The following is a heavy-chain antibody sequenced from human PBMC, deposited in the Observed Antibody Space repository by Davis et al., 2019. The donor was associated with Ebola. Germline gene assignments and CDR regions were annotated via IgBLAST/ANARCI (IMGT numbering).Heavy chain of an antibody. J-gene: IGHJ4*02. D-gene: IGHD6-19*01. CDR1: GFTFSGSA. CDR3: TSTVAGTDLDY. CDR2: IRSKANNYAT. V-gene: IGHV3-73*01. Sequence: GESLKISCAASGFTFSGSAMHWVRQASGKGLEWVGRIRSKANNYATAYVASVKGRFTISRDDSKNTAYLQMNSLKTEDTAVYYCTSTVAGTDLDYWGQGTLVTVSS.